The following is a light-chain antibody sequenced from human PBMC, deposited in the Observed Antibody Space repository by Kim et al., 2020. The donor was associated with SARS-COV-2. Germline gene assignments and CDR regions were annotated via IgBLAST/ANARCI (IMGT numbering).Light chain of an antibody. Sequence: ELVLTQSPATLSLSPGDRATLSCRASQSVSSSLAWYQQKPGQAPRLLIYDASSRATGIPARFSGSGSGTDFTLTISSLEPEDFAVYYCQQRTNWPRTFGPGTKVDIK. J-gene: IGKJ3*01. V-gene: IGKV3-11*01. CDR1: QSVSSS. CDR2: DAS. CDR3: QQRTNWPRT.